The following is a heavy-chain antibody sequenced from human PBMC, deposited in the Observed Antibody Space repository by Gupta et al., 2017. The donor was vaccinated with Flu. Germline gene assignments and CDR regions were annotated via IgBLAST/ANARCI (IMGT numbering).Heavy chain of an antibody. D-gene: IGHD2-21*02. Sequence: EVQLVESGGGLVKPGGSLRLSCAASGFTFSNAWMSWVRQAPGKGLEWVGRIKSKTDGGTTDYAAPVKGRFTISRDDSKNTLYLQMNSLKTEDTAVYYCTTRDVVVTAILNGMDVWGQGTTVTVSS. CDR1: GFTFSNAW. CDR2: IKSKTDGGTT. V-gene: IGHV3-15*01. J-gene: IGHJ6*02. CDR3: TTRDVVVTAILNGMDV.